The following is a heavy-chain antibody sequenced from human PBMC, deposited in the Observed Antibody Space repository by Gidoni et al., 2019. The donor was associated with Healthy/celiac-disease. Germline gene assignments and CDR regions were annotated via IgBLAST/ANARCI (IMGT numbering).Heavy chain of an antibody. D-gene: IGHD1-26*01. V-gene: IGHV3-21*01. CDR1: GFTFSSYS. CDR3: AREGGSGRPFDY. J-gene: IGHJ4*02. CDR2: ISSSSSYI. Sequence: EVQPVESGGGLVKPGWSLSLSCAASGFTFSSYSMNWVRQAPGKGLEWVSSISSSSSYIYYADSVKGRFTISRDNAKNSLYLQMNSLRAEDTAVYYCAREGGSGRPFDYWGQGTLVTVSS.